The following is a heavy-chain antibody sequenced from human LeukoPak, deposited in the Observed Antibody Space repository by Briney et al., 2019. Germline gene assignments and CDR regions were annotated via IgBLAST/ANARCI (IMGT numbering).Heavy chain of an antibody. Sequence: ASVKVSCKASGYTFTSYGNSWVRQAPGQGLEWMGWINPNSGGTNYAQKFQGRVTMTRDTSISTAYMELSRLRSDDTAVYYCSVLPVSTSYWGQGTLVTVSS. J-gene: IGHJ4*02. CDR1: GYTFTSYG. D-gene: IGHD6-6*01. CDR3: SVLPVSTSY. CDR2: INPNSGGT. V-gene: IGHV1-2*02.